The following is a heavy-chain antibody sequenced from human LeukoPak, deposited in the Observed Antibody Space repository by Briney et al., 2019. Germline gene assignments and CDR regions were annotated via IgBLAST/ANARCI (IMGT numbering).Heavy chain of an antibody. V-gene: IGHV1-18*01. CDR3: ARDESSGSYGPNLDY. Sequence: ASVKVSCKASGYRFTNYGISWVRPAPGQGPQWMGWISTYNTNTNYAQKLQGRVTMTTDTSTSTAYMELRSLRSDDTAVYYCARDESSGSYGPNLDYWGQGTLVTVSS. CDR2: ISTYNTNT. D-gene: IGHD1-26*01. CDR1: GYRFTNYG. J-gene: IGHJ4*02.